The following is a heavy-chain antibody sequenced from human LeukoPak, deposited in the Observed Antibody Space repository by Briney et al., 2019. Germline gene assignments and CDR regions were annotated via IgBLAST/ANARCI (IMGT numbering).Heavy chain of an antibody. CDR1: GGTFSSYA. CDR3: ARGGPYSSSWLYDAFDI. V-gene: IGHV1-69*01. J-gene: IGHJ3*02. D-gene: IGHD6-13*01. CDR2: IIPIFGTA. Sequence: SVKDSCKASGGTFSSYAISWVRQAPGKGLEWMGGIIPIFGTANYAQKFQGRATITADESTSTAYMELSSLRSEDTAVYYCARGGPYSSSWLYDAFDIWGQGTMVTVSS.